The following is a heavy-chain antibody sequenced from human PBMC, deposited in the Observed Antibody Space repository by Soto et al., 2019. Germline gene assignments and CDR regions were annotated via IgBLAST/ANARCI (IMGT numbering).Heavy chain of an antibody. D-gene: IGHD2-8*01. CDR3: AREGAYCTNGVCYGMDV. J-gene: IGHJ6*02. V-gene: IGHV1-69*06. CDR2: IIPIFGTA. Sequence: QVQLVQSGAEVKKPGSSVKVSCKASGGTFSSYAISWVRQAPGQGLGWMGGIIPIFGTANYAQKFQGRVTITADKSTSTAYMELSSLRSEDTAVYYCAREGAYCTNGVCYGMDVWGQGTTVTVSS. CDR1: GGTFSSYA.